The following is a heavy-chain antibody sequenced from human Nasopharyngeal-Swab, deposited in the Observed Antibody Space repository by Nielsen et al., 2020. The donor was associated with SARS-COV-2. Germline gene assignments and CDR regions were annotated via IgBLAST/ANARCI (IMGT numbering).Heavy chain of an antibody. Sequence: SETLSLTCTVSGGSISSGGYYWSWIRQHPGKGLEWIGYTYYSGSTYYNPSLKSRVTISVDTSKNQFSLKLSSVTAADTAVYYCARALRATIFGVVSSFDYWGQGTLVTVSS. CDR2: TYYSGST. V-gene: IGHV4-31*03. CDR1: GGSISSGGYY. D-gene: IGHD3-3*01. J-gene: IGHJ4*02. CDR3: ARALRATIFGVVSSFDY.